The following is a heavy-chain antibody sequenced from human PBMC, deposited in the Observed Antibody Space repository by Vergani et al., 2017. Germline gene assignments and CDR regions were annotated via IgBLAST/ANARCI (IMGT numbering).Heavy chain of an antibody. CDR3: ATATKGGYYPFDY. D-gene: IGHD3-22*01. V-gene: IGHV4-31*03. CDR2: IYYSGST. CDR1: GGSISSGDYY. J-gene: IGHJ4*02. Sequence: QVQLQESGPGLVKPSQTLSLTCTVSGGSISSGDYYWSWIRQPPGRGLEWIGYIYYSGSTYYNPSLKSRVTISVDTSKNQFSLKLSSVTAADTAVYYCATATKGGYYPFDYWGQGTLVTVSS.